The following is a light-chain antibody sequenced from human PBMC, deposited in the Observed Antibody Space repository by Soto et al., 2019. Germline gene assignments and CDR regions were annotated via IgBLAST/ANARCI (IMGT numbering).Light chain of an antibody. CDR2: AAS. V-gene: IGKV1-8*01. CDR3: QHYYSYPWT. CDR1: QGISSY. J-gene: IGKJ1*01. Sequence: AIRMTQSPSSFSASTGDRVTITCRASQGISSYLAWYQQKPGKDPKLLIYAASTLQSGVPSRFSGSGSGTDFTLTISFLQSEDFATYYCQHYYSYPWTFGQGTKVEIK.